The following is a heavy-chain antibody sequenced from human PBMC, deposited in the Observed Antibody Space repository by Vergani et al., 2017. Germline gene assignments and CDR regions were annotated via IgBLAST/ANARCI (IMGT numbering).Heavy chain of an antibody. D-gene: IGHD2-2*01. CDR2: IIPIFGTA. V-gene: IGHV1-69*01. CDR3: ARHGYCSSTSCRIHYMDV. J-gene: IGHJ6*03. CDR1: GGTFSSYA. Sequence: QVQLVQSGAEVKKPGSSVKVSCKASGGTFSSYAISWVRQAPGQGLEWMGGIIPIFGTANYAQKFQGRVTITADESTSTAYMELSSLRSEDTAVYYCARHGYCSSTSCRIHYMDVWGKGTTVTVSS.